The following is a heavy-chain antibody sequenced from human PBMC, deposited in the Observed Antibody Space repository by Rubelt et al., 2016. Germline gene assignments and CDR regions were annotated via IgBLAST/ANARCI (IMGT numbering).Heavy chain of an antibody. CDR1: GGSIIPYC. CDR2: IYYSGSA. Sequence: QVQLQESGPGLVKPSETLSLTCTVSGGSIIPYCWNWIRQPPGKGLEWIGYIYYSGSANYNPSLKSRVTISVATSKNHFSLRLSSVTAADTALDYCARSYTDYADVHFDLWGRGTLVTVSS. V-gene: IGHV4-59*08. J-gene: IGHJ2*01. D-gene: IGHD5-12*01. CDR3: ARSYTDYADVHFDL.